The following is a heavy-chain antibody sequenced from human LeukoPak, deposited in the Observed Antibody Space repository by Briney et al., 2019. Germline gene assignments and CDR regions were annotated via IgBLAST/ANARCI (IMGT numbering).Heavy chain of an antibody. CDR1: GGSFSSGGYY. D-gene: IGHD4-17*01. V-gene: IGHV4-31*03. J-gene: IGHJ4*02. CDR3: ARNHDYGDYWGY. Sequence: SETLSLTCTVSGGSFSSGGYYWSWIRQHPGKGLEWIGYIFYSGTTYYNPSLKSRVIISVDASKNQFSLRLSSVTAADTAVYYCARNHDYGDYWGYWGQGTLVTVSS. CDR2: IFYSGTT.